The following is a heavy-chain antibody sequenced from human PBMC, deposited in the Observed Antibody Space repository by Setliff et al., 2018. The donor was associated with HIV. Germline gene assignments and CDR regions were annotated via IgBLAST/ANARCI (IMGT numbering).Heavy chain of an antibody. CDR1: GFTFDDYN. J-gene: IGHJ4*02. D-gene: IGHD3-22*01. V-gene: IGHV3-43*01. Sequence: PGGSLRLSCSASGFTFDDYNMHWVRQAPVKVLEWVSSIRNDGGAISYADSLKGRFTRTRDNSKNSLYLQMYSLRTEDTALYYCAKDDGSGSIDHWGLGTLVTVSS. CDR2: IRNDGGAI. CDR3: AKDDGSGSIDH.